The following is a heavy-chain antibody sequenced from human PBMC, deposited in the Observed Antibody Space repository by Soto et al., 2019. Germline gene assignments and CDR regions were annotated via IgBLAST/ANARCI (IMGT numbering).Heavy chain of an antibody. CDR1: GYTFTSYY. Sequence: GASVKVSCKASGYTFTSYYINWVRQATGQGLEWMGWMNPNSGNTGYAQKFQGRVTMTRNTSISTAYMELSSLRSEDTAVYYCARGRQWTTIQGDYYYMDVWGKGTTVTVSS. CDR3: ARGRQWTTIQGDYYYMDV. V-gene: IGHV1-8*01. CDR2: MNPNSGNT. D-gene: IGHD4-4*01. J-gene: IGHJ6*03.